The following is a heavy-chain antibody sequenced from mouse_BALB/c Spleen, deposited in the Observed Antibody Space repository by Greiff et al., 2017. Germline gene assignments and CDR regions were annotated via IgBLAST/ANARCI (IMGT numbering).Heavy chain of an antibody. Sequence: EVQGVESGGGLVQPGGSLKLSCAASGFTFSSYGMSWVRQTPDKRLELVATINSNGGSTYYPDSVKGRFTISRDNAKNTLYLQMSSLKSEDTAMYYCAREAIYYDFDYWGQGTTLTVSS. D-gene: IGHD2-4*01. J-gene: IGHJ2*01. V-gene: IGHV5-6-3*01. CDR3: AREAIYYDFDY. CDR1: GFTFSSYG. CDR2: INSNGGST.